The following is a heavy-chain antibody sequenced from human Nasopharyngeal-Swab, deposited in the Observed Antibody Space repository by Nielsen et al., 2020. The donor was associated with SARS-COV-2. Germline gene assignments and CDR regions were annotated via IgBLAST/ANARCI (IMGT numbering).Heavy chain of an antibody. CDR1: GGTFSSYA. J-gene: IGHJ6*02. D-gene: IGHD4-11*01. V-gene: IGHV1-69*13. Sequence: SVMVSCKASGGTFSSYAISWVRQAPGQGLEGMGGIIPIFGTANYAQKFQGRVTITADESTSTAYMELSSLRSEDTAVYYCARGLTTVTTYYYYGMDVWGQGTTVTVSS. CDR2: IIPIFGTA. CDR3: ARGLTTVTTYYYYGMDV.